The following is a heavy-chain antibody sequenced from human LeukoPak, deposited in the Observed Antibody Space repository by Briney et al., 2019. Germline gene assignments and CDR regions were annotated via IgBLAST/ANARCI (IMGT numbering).Heavy chain of an antibody. Sequence: SETLSLTCTVSRGSISAFYWSWIRQPPGKGLEWIGYIYYSGSTAYNPSLKSGVTISLDTSTNQPSLNLTSVTAADTALYYCARVHPAVYTTGWESLDYWGQGIMVTVSS. J-gene: IGHJ4*02. CDR1: RGSISAFY. V-gene: IGHV4-59*01. D-gene: IGHD2-8*01. CDR3: ARVHPAVYTTGWESLDY. CDR2: IYYSGST.